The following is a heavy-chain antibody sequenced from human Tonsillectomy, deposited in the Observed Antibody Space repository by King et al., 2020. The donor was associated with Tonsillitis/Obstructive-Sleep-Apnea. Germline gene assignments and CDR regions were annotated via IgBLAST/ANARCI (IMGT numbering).Heavy chain of an antibody. V-gene: IGHV2-26*01. CDR3: ERIYCSSTSCYYYYYYGMDV. CDR1: GFSLSNARMC. CDR2: IFSNDEK. D-gene: IGHD2-2*01. Sequence: TLKESGPVLVKPTETLTLTCTVSGFSLSNARMCVSWIRQPPGKALEWLAHIFSNDEKSYSTSLKSRLTISKDTSKSQVVLTMTNMDPVDTATYYCERIYCSSTSCYYYYYYGMDVWGQGTTVTVSS. J-gene: IGHJ6*02.